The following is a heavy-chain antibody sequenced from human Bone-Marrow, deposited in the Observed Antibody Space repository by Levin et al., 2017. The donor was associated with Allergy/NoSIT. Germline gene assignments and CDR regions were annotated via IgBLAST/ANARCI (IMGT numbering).Heavy chain of an antibody. Sequence: GGSLRLSCAASGFTFSSYSMNWVRQAPGKGLEWVSSISSSSSYIYYADSVKGRFTISRDNAKNSLYLQMNSLRAADTAVYYCARGVTTSIGDAFDSWGQGTMVTVSS. CDR2: ISSSSSYI. CDR1: GFTFSSYS. J-gene: IGHJ3*02. CDR3: ARGVTTSIGDAFDS. D-gene: IGHD4-17*01. V-gene: IGHV3-21*01.